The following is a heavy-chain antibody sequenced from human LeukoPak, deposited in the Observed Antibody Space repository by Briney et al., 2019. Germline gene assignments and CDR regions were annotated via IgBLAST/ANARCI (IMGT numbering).Heavy chain of an antibody. CDR1: GFTFSNAW. D-gene: IGHD3-10*01. CDR2: IKSKTDGGTR. Sequence: GGSLRHSRAASGFTFSNAWMSWVRQAPGKGPEWVGRIKSKTDGGTRDYTAPVKGRFTISRDDSKNTLYLQMNSLKTEDTAVYYCTTGPFDYYGSASYLANGMDVWGQGTTVTVSS. V-gene: IGHV3-15*01. J-gene: IGHJ6*02. CDR3: TTGPFDYYGSASYLANGMDV.